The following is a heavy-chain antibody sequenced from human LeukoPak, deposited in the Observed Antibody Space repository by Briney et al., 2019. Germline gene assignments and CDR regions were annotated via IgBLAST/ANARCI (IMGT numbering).Heavy chain of an antibody. D-gene: IGHD2-21*02. J-gene: IGHJ4*02. CDR1: GYTLTELS. CDR2: FDPEDGET. V-gene: IGHV1-24*01. CDR3: ATTPAYCGGDCLTDY. Sequence: GASVKVSCKVSGYTLTELSMHWVRQAPGKGLEWMGGFDPEDGETIYAQKFQGRVTMTEDTSTDTAYMELSSLRSEDTAVYYCATTPAYCGGDCLTDYWGQGTLVTVSS.